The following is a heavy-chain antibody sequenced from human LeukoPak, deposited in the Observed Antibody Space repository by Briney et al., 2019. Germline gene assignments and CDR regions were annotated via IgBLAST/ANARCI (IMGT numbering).Heavy chain of an antibody. CDR2: IYSGGST. CDR3: ARGVSSGWYFGCYFDY. Sequence: GSLRLSCAASGFTVSSNYMSWVRQAPGKGLEWVSVIYSGGSTYYADSVKGRFTISRDNSKNTLYLQMNSLRAEDTAVYYCARGVSSGWYFGCYFDYWGREPWSPSPQ. V-gene: IGHV3-66*02. CDR1: GFTVSSNY. J-gene: IGHJ4*02. D-gene: IGHD6-19*01.